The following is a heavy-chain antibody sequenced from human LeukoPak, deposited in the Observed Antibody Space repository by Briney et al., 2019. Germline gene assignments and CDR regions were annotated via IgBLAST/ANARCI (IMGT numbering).Heavy chain of an antibody. CDR1: GYTFTSYD. CDR3: ARGRGPKLGLLLDYYYYMDV. J-gene: IGHJ6*03. CDR2: MNPNGGNT. V-gene: IGHV1-8*01. Sequence: ASVKVSCKASGYTFTSYDINWVRQAPGQGLEWMGWMNPNGGNTGYAQKFQGRVTMTRNTSISTAYMELSSLRSEDTAVYYCARGRGPKLGLLLDYYYYMDVWGKGTTVTVSS. D-gene: IGHD2-15*01.